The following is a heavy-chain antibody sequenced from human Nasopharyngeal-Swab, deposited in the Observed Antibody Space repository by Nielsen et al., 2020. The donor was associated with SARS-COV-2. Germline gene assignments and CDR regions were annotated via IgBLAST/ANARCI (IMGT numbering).Heavy chain of an antibody. J-gene: IGHJ6*02. D-gene: IGHD3-3*01. CDR3: ARGNGGYYDFWSGPEGYYYYYYGMDV. V-gene: IGHV4-61*01. CDR2: IYYSGST. Sequence: SETLSLTCTVSGGSVSSGSYYWSWIRQPPGKGLEWIGYIYYSGSTNYNPSLKSRVTISVDTSKNQFSLKLSSVTAADTAVYYCARGNGGYYDFWSGPEGYYYYYYGMDVWGQGTTVTVSS. CDR1: GGSVSSGSYY.